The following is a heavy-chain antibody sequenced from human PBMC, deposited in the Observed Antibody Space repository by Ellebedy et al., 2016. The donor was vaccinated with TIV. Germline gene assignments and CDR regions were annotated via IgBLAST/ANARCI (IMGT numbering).Heavy chain of an antibody. CDR2: IFYSGNT. CDR1: GGSISSSSYY. CDR3: ARILRAGSDGDYFDY. V-gene: IGHV4-39*06. Sequence: MPSETLSLTCAVSGGSISSSSYYWGWIRQPPGKGLEWIGCIFYSGNTYYNPSLKSRLTISVDTSKNQVALKLSSVTAADTAVYYCARILRAGSDGDYFDYWGQGTQVTASS. J-gene: IGHJ4*02. D-gene: IGHD3-3*01.